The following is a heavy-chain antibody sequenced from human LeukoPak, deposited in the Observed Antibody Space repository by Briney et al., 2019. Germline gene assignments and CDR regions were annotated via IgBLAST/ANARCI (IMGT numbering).Heavy chain of an antibody. CDR2: IWYDGSNK. J-gene: IGHJ4*02. Sequence: GRSLRLSCAASGFTFSSYGMHWVRQAPGKGLEWVAVIWYDGSNKYYADSVKGRFTISRDNSKNTLYLQMNSLRAEDTAVYYCARGTDFWSGPSPFDYWGQGTLVTVSS. D-gene: IGHD3-3*01. CDR3: ARGTDFWSGPSPFDY. V-gene: IGHV3-30*19. CDR1: GFTFSSYG.